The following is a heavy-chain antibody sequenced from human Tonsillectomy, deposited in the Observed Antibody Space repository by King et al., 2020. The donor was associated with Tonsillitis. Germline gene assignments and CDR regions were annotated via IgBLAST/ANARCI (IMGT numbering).Heavy chain of an antibody. Sequence: SWVRKPPGKSLEWIGYIHYSGSTNYNASLKSRVTISMETSKNEFSLNVNSVTAADTSVYYCEGRHCSRSICNPYYFDLWGRGTLVIVSS. J-gene: IGHJ4*02. CDR2: IHYSGST. CDR3: EGRHCSRSICNPYYFDL. V-gene: IGHV4-59*08. D-gene: IGHD3-3*02.